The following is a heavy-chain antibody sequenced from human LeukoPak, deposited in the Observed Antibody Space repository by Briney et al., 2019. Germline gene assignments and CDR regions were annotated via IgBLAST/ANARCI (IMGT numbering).Heavy chain of an antibody. D-gene: IGHD2-15*01. CDR3: ARGLGYCSGGSCSHYYYMDV. CDR1: GDSVSRNTAG. V-gene: IGHV6-1*01. CDR2: TYYRSKWYN. J-gene: IGHJ6*03. Sequence: SQTLSLTCAISGDSVSRNTAGWNWIRQSPSRGLEWLGRTYYRSKWYNDFAPSVRNRITINPDTSKNQFSLQLNSVTPEDTAVYYCARGLGYCSGGSCSHYYYMDVWGKGTTVTVSS.